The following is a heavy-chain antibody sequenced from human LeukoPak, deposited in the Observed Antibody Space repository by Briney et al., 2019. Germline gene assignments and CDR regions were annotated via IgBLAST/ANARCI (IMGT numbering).Heavy chain of an antibody. D-gene: IGHD6-19*01. CDR2: INPGGSET. Sequence: GESLKISCQGFGYSFINYWIGWVRQIPGKGLEWMGVINPGGSETRYSRSFQGQVTISADKSISTTYLLWSSLKASDTAMYYCATSRRSGWYFDDWGQGTLVTVSS. J-gene: IGHJ4*02. V-gene: IGHV5-51*01. CDR3: ATSRRSGWYFDD. CDR1: GYSFINYW.